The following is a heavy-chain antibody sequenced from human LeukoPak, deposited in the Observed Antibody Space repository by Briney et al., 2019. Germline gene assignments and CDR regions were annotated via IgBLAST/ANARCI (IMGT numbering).Heavy chain of an antibody. CDR2: ISSSGSTI. J-gene: IGHJ4*02. CDR3: ARDLSGGSGYYSPFDY. D-gene: IGHD3-22*01. V-gene: IGHV3-48*03. CDR1: GFTFSSYE. Sequence: GGSLRLSCAASGFTFSSYEMNWVRQAPGKGLEWVSYISSSGSTIYYADSVKGRFTISRYNAKNSLYLQMNSLRAEDTAVYYCARDLSGGSGYYSPFDYWGQGTLVTVSS.